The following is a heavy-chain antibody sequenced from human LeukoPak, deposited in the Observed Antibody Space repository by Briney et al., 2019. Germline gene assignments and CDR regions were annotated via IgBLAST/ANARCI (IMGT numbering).Heavy chain of an antibody. D-gene: IGHD3-10*01. J-gene: IGHJ4*02. CDR2: ISYDGSYK. V-gene: IGHV3-30*04. CDR1: GFTFSNYA. CDR3: ARDSLWFGELWGYYFDY. Sequence: SGGSLRLSCAASGFTFSNYAIHWLRQAPGKGLEWVAVISYDGSYKYYADSAKGRFTISRDNAKNSLYLQMNSLRAEDTAVYYCARDSLWFGELWGYYFDYWGQGTLVTVSS.